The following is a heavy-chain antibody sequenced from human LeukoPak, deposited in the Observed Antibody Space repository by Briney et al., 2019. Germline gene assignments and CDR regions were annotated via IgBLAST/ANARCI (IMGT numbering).Heavy chain of an antibody. D-gene: IGHD6-13*01. J-gene: IGHJ4*02. CDR2: IKGDGSDK. CDR3: AKRSAAGTVGYFDY. V-gene: IGHV3-7*03. CDR1: GFTFSSSW. Sequence: GGSLRLSCAASGFTFSSSWMTWVRQAPGKGLEWLANIKGDGSDKNYVDSVKGRFTISRDDAKNSLYLQMNSLRPEDTALYYCAKRSAAGTVGYFDYWGQGTLVTVSS.